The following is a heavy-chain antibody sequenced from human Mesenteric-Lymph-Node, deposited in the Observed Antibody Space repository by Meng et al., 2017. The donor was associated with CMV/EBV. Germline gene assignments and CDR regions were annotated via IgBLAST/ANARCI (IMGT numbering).Heavy chain of an antibody. CDR3: AGWRGVTATSWLDY. Sequence: NASGDTFSYAINWVRQAPGQGLEWMGGIIPILGTATYAQKFQGRVTITADKSTNTAYMELSSLKSEDTAVYYCAGWRGVTATSWLDYWGQGTLVTVSS. V-gene: IGHV1-69*06. CDR2: IIPILGTA. D-gene: IGHD2-21*02. J-gene: IGHJ4*02. CDR1: GDTFSYA.